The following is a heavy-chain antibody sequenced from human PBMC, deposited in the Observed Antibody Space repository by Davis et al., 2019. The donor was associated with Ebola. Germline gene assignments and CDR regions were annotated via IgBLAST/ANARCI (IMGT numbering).Heavy chain of an antibody. CDR3: ARRNYYDSSVNYFFDY. D-gene: IGHD3-22*01. V-gene: IGHV5-51*01. CDR2: IYPGDSNT. CDR1: GYIFTNYW. J-gene: IGHJ4*02. Sequence: GESLKISCKGSGYIFTNYWIGWVRQMPGKGLEWMGIIYPGDSNTRYSPSLQGQVTISADKSISTAYLQWSSLGASDTAMYYCARRNYYDSSVNYFFDYWGQGTPVTVSS.